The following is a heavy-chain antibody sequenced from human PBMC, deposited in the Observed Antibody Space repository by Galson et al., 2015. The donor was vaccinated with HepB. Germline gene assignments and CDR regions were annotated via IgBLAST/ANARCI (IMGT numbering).Heavy chain of an antibody. J-gene: IGHJ4*02. V-gene: IGHV3-30*18. Sequence: SLRLSCAVSSFTFSSYAMHWVRQAPGKGLEWVAVISYDGTNVYYADSVKGRFTISRDNSKYTLYLQMNSLRPEDTAVYYCAKGRDFWSGFDDWWGQGTLVTVSS. CDR1: SFTFSSYA. D-gene: IGHD3-3*01. CDR2: ISYDGTNV. CDR3: AKGRDFWSGFDDW.